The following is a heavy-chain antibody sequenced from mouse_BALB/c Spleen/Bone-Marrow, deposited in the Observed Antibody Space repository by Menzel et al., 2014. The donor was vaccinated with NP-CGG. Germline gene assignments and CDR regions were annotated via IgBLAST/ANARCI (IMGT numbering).Heavy chain of an antibody. D-gene: IGHD1-1*01. CDR1: GYSITSDYA. CDR3: ARRGYYGSSLDY. V-gene: IGHV3-2*02. Sequence: ESGPGLVKPSQSLSLTCTVTGYSITSDYAWNWIRQFPGNKLEWMGYMSYSGDTSYNPSLKSRISITRDTSKNQFFLQLNSVTTADTATYYCARRGYYGSSLDYWGQGTTLTVSS. J-gene: IGHJ2*01. CDR2: MSYSGDT.